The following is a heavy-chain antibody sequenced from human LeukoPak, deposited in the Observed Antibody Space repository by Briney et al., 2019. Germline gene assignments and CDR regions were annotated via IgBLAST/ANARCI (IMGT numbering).Heavy chain of an antibody. CDR2: INHSGST. V-gene: IGHV4-39*01. Sequence: PSETLSLTCTVSGGSINSGGFYWSRIRQPPGKGLEWIGEINHSGSTNYNPSLKSRVTISVDTSKNQSSLKLSSVTAADTAVYYCARQFVPLQQDSSRDFDYWGQGTLVTVSS. CDR3: ARQFVPLQQDSSRDFDY. CDR1: GGSINSGGFY. D-gene: IGHD1-1*01. J-gene: IGHJ4*02.